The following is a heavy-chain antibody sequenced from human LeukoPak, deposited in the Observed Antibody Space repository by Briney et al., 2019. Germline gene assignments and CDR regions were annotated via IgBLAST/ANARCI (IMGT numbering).Heavy chain of an antibody. D-gene: IGHD6-19*01. CDR2: ISGSDGST. Sequence: PGGSLRLSCATSGFTFSSYTMNWVRQAPGKGLEWVSGISGSDGSTYYADSVKGRFTISRDNSKNTLYLQMNSLGVEGTAVYYCAKDPPGAGPDFDCWGQGTLVTVSS. J-gene: IGHJ4*02. V-gene: IGHV3-23*01. CDR3: AKDPPGAGPDFDC. CDR1: GFTFSSYT.